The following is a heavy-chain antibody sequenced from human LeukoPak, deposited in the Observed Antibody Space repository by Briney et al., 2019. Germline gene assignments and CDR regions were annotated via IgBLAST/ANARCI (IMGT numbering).Heavy chain of an antibody. Sequence: SVTVSCKASGGTFSSYAISWVRQAPGQGLEWMGRIIPILGIANYAQKFQGRVTITADKSTSTAYMELSSLRSEDTAVYYCARSHCSGGSCYQIDYWGQGTLVTVSS. CDR1: GGTFSSYA. D-gene: IGHD2-15*01. V-gene: IGHV1-69*04. CDR3: ARSHCSGGSCYQIDY. CDR2: IIPILGIA. J-gene: IGHJ4*02.